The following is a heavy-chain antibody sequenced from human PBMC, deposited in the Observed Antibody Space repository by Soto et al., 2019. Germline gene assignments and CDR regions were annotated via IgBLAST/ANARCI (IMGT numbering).Heavy chain of an antibody. D-gene: IGHD6-19*01. CDR1: GGSFSGYY. CDR3: ATGYSSGWCEDWFDP. CDR2: INHTGST. J-gene: IGHJ5*02. Sequence: SETLSLTCAVYGGSFSGYYWRWLSQHPGKGLEWIGEINHTGSTNYNPSLKRRVTISVDTSKNQFPLKLSSVTAADTAVYYCATGYSSGWCEDWFDPWGQGTLVT. V-gene: IGHV4-34*01.